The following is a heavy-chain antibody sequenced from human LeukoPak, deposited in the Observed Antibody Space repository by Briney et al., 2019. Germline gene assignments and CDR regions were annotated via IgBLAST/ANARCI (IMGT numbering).Heavy chain of an antibody. CDR1: GFTFSDYY. J-gene: IGHJ4*02. CDR2: TSSSGSTI. Sequence: GGSLRLSCAASGFTFSDYYMSWIRQAPGKGLEWVTYTSSSGSTIYYADSVKGRFTISRDNAKNSLYLQMNSLRAEDTAVYYCARDPELGLAYYYDSSGYYWGQGTLVTVSS. D-gene: IGHD3-22*01. V-gene: IGHV3-11*01. CDR3: ARDPELGLAYYYDSSGYY.